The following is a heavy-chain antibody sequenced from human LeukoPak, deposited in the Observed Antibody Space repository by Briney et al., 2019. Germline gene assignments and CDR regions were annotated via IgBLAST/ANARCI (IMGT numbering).Heavy chain of an antibody. J-gene: IGHJ4*02. Sequence: VASVKVSCKASGYTFTGYYMRWVRQAPGQGLEWMGRINPNSGGTNYAQKFQGRVTMTRDTSISTAYMELSRLRSDDTAVYYCARDQRTYYSSSSTSDYWGQGTLVTVSS. V-gene: IGHV1-2*06. CDR1: GYTFTGYY. CDR2: INPNSGGT. CDR3: ARDQRTYYSSSSTSDY. D-gene: IGHD6-6*01.